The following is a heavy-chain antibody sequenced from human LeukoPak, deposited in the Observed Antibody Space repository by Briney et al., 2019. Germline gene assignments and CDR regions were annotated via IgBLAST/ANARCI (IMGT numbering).Heavy chain of an antibody. Sequence: GASVKVSCKASGYTFTSYYMHWVRQAPGQGLEWMGRINPNSGGTNYAQKSQGRVTMTRDTSISTAYMELSRLRSDDTAVYYCARDARIQLWLLNYWGQGTLVTVSS. J-gene: IGHJ4*02. D-gene: IGHD5-18*01. CDR2: INPNSGGT. CDR1: GYTFTSYY. CDR3: ARDARIQLWLLNY. V-gene: IGHV1-2*06.